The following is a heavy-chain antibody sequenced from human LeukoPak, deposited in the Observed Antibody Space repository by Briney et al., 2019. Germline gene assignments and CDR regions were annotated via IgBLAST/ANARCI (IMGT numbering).Heavy chain of an antibody. CDR2: IWYDGSKE. D-gene: IGHD2-15*01. V-gene: IGHV3-33*01. Sequence: GGSLRLSCAAPGYTFRSYGMPWVRQAPGKGLEWVAAIWYDGSKEYYADSVKGRFTISRDDSKSTLYLQMNSLRDEDTAVYYCARDPCSARSCPPWDWGQGTQVIVSS. CDR3: ARDPCSARSCPPWD. CDR1: GYTFRSYG. J-gene: IGHJ4*02.